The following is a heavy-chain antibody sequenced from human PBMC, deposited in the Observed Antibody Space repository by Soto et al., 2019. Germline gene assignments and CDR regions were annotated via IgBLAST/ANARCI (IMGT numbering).Heavy chain of an antibody. CDR1: GFTFSSYG. Sequence: QVQLVESGGGVVQPGRSLRLSCAASGFTFSSYGMHWVRQAPGKGLEWVAVIWYDGSNKYYADSVKGRFTISRDNSKNTLYLQMNSLRAEDTAVYYCARGRYYYDSSGYYYGTYFGYFDYWGQGTLVTVSS. CDR2: IWYDGSNK. J-gene: IGHJ4*02. CDR3: ARGRYYYDSSGYYYGTYFGYFDY. D-gene: IGHD3-22*01. V-gene: IGHV3-33*01.